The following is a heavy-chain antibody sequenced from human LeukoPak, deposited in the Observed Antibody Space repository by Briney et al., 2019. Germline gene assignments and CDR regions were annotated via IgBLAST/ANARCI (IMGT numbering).Heavy chain of an antibody. CDR1: GFTFSSYA. D-gene: IGHD3-10*01. J-gene: IGHJ4*02. V-gene: IGHV3-23*01. CDR2: ISGSGGST. Sequence: QAGGSLRLSCAASGFTFSSYAMSWVRQAPGKGLEWVSAISGSGGSTYYADSVKGRLTISRDNSKNTLYLQMNSLRAEDTAVYYCAKTVGGRPYYFDYWGQGTLVTVSS. CDR3: AKTVGGRPYYFDY.